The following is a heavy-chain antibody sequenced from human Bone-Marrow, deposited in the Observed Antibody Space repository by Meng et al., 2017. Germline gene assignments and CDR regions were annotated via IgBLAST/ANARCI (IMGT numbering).Heavy chain of an antibody. Sequence: QPQLQESGPGLVRPSEALSLTCRVSGGSLSTSGYYWGWIRQPPGKGLEWIGSIGHSGFTYYTPSLKSRVTVSIDTSRNQFSLWLTSVTAADTAVYYCVRSSAWVRTGFDPWGQGTLVTVSS. CDR1: GGSLSTSGYY. CDR3: VRSSAWVRTGFDP. V-gene: IGHV4-39*01. D-gene: IGHD6-19*01. CDR2: IGHSGFT. J-gene: IGHJ5*02.